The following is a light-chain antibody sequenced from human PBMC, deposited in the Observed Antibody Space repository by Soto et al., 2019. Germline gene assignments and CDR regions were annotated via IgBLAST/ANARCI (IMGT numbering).Light chain of an antibody. CDR3: QQYYDWPPRYT. Sequence: EVVMTQSPATLSVSPGERATLSCRASQSVSSNLAWYQQIPGQAPRLLIFGASTRATGVPARFSGSGSGTDFTRTISSLQSEDFAVYYCQQYYDWPPRYTFGQGTKLEIK. J-gene: IGKJ2*01. V-gene: IGKV3-15*01. CDR2: GAS. CDR1: QSVSSN.